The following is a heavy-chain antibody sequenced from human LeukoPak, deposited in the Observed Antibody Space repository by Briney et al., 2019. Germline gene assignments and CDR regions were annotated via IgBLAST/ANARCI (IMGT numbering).Heavy chain of an antibody. Sequence: ASVKVSCKASGYTFTGYYMHWVRQAPGQGLEWMGWINHNSGGTNYAQKFQGRVTMTRDTSISTAYMELSRLRSDDTAVYYCARDEDDILTPGAFDIWGQGTMVTVSS. D-gene: IGHD3-9*01. CDR2: INHNSGGT. J-gene: IGHJ3*02. CDR1: GYTFTGYY. CDR3: ARDEDDILTPGAFDI. V-gene: IGHV1-2*02.